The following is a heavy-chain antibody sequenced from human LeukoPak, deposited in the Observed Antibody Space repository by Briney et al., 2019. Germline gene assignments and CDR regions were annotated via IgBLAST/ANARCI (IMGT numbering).Heavy chain of an antibody. CDR2: ISGSGGGT. V-gene: IGHV3-23*01. Sequence: GGSLRLSCAFSGITLSNYGMSWVRQAPGKGLEWVAGISGSGGGTNYADSVKGRFTISRDNPTNTLYLQMNSLGAEDTAVYFCAKRGVVIRVILVGFHKEAYYFDSWGQGALVTVSS. D-gene: IGHD3-22*01. CDR3: AKRGVVIRVILVGFHKEAYYFDS. CDR1: GITLSNYG. J-gene: IGHJ4*02.